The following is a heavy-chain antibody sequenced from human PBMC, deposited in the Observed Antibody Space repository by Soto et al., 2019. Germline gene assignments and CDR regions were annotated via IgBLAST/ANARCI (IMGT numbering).Heavy chain of an antibody. V-gene: IGHV4-31*03. J-gene: IGHJ5*02. D-gene: IGHD3-3*01. CDR1: GGSISTGGYY. CDR3: ARGRKDYDFWSDSASNRFDP. Sequence: PSETLSLTCTVSGGSISTGGYYWNWIRQHPGKGLEWIGYIYYSGNTYYNPSLKSRVTMSVDTSKNQFSLKLSSVTAADTAVYYCARGRKDYDFWSDSASNRFDPWGQGTLVTVSS. CDR2: IYYSGNT.